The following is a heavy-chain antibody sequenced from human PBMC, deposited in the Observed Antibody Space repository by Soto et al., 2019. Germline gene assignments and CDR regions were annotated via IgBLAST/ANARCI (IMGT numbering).Heavy chain of an antibody. D-gene: IGHD2-2*01. Sequence: QVQLVESGGGVVQPGRSLRLSCAXXXFXXXXYXMXXVRXAXXXGLEWVAVISYDGSNKYYADSVKGRFTISRDNSKNTLYLQMNSLRAEDTAVYYCAVGYCSSXSCYAPRLYYYGMDVWGQGTTVTVSS. CDR2: ISYDGSNK. J-gene: IGHJ6*02. CDR1: XFXXXXYX. CDR3: AVGYCSSXSCYAPRLYYYGMDV. V-gene: IGHV3-30*03.